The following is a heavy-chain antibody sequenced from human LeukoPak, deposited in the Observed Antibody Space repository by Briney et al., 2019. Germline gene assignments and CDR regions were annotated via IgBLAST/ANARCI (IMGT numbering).Heavy chain of an antibody. CDR3: AGGPGFLIDC. CDR2: IKQDGSEK. CDR1: GFTFSSYW. V-gene: IGHV3-7*01. J-gene: IGHJ4*02. Sequence: GGSLRLSCAASGFTFSSYWMSWVRQAPGKGLEWVANIKQDGSEKHYVDSVKGRLTISRDNAKNLLYLQMNRLRVEDTAVYYCAGGPGFLIDCWGQGTLVTVSS. D-gene: IGHD3-3*01.